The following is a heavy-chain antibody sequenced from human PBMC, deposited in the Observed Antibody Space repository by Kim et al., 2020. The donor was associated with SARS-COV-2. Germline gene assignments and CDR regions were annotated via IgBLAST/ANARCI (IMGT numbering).Heavy chain of an antibody. CDR2: INSDGTST. CDR3: ARGDGSKKFDY. V-gene: IGHV3-74*01. Sequence: GGSLRLSCAASGFTFSSYWMHWVRQVPGKGLVWVSRINSDGTSTNYVDSVKGRFTISRDNAKNTLYLQMNSLRAEDTAVYYCARGDGSKKFDYWCQGTLV. CDR1: GFTFSSYW. D-gene: IGHD6-13*01. J-gene: IGHJ4*02.